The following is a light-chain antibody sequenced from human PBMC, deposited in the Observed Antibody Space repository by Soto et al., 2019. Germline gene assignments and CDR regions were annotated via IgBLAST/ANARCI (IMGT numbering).Light chain of an antibody. V-gene: IGKV3-20*01. J-gene: IGKJ4*01. Sequence: EIVLTQSPGTLSLSPGERATLSCRANQSISSTYLAWYQQKPGQAHRLLIYGASNTATGIPDRFSGSGSGTDFTLTISRLEPEDFAVYYCQHYGSSPFGGGTKVEIK. CDR2: GAS. CDR3: QHYGSSP. CDR1: QSISSTY.